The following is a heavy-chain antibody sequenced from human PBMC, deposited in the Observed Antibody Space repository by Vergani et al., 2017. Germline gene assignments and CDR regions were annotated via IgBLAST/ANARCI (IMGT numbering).Heavy chain of an antibody. D-gene: IGHD5-18*01. CDR1: GFTFTSSA. CDR2: IVVGSGNT. Sequence: QMQLVQSGPEVKKPGTSVKVSCKASGFTFTSSAVQWVRQARGQRLEWIGWIVVGSGNTNYAQKFQERVTMTRDTSISTAYMELSRLRSDDTAVYYCARSVDTAMVTVYFDYWGQGTLVTVSS. V-gene: IGHV1-58*01. CDR3: ARSVDTAMVTVYFDY. J-gene: IGHJ4*02.